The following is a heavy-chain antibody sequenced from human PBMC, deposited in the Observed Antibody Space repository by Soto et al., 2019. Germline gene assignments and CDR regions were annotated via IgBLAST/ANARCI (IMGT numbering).Heavy chain of an antibody. D-gene: IGHD1-26*01. Sequence: PGGSLRLSFAASGFIFNIYDMTWVRLAPGKGEREWISALSGDGTSSYFAVFVKGRFTMSRDNSKISLYLLMNCLFVEDTAIYYCAKNGATGMPYYDHWGQGT. V-gene: IGHV3-23*01. CDR2: LSGDGTSS. CDR1: GFIFNIYD. J-gene: IGHJ4*02. CDR3: AKNGATGMPYYDH.